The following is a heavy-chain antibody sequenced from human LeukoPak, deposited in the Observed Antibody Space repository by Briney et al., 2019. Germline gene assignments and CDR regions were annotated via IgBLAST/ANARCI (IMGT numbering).Heavy chain of an antibody. Sequence: GGSLRLSCAASGFTFSSYSMNWVRQTSGKGLDWVSSIGSSGSHIYYADSVKGRFSISRDNAKNSLYLQMNSLRAEDTAVYYCARVGSGGTREDTFDIWGQGTMVTVSS. V-gene: IGHV3-21*01. CDR3: ARVGSGGTREDTFDI. CDR1: GFTFSSYS. D-gene: IGHD1-26*01. J-gene: IGHJ3*02. CDR2: IGSSGSHI.